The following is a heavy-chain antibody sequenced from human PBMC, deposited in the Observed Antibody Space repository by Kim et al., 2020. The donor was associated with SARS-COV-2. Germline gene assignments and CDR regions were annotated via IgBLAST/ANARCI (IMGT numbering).Heavy chain of an antibody. CDR2: ISAYNGNT. D-gene: IGHD3-10*01. Sequence: ASVKVSCKASGYTFTSYGISWVRQAPGQGLEWMGWISAYNGNTNYAQKLQGRVTMTTDTSTSTAYMELRSLRSDDTAVYYCARDVLSRIWFGELGTLDYYYGMDVWGQGTTVTVSS. CDR3: ARDVLSRIWFGELGTLDYYYGMDV. CDR1: GYTFTSYG. J-gene: IGHJ6*02. V-gene: IGHV1-18*04.